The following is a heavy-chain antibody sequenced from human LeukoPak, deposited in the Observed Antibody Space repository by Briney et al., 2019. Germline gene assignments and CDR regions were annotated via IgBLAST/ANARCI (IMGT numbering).Heavy chain of an antibody. D-gene: IGHD4/OR15-4a*01. V-gene: IGHV3-21*01. Sequence: AGGSLRLSCAASGFTFRSYGMNWVRQAPGKGLEWVSSITSSSSYIYYADSVKGRFTISRDNAKNPLYLQMNSVRGEDRAVYHCERASERGDYGVISDPIDYWGQGPLVTVSS. CDR3: ERASERGDYGVISDPIDY. CDR1: GFTFRSYG. J-gene: IGHJ4*02. CDR2: ITSSSSYI.